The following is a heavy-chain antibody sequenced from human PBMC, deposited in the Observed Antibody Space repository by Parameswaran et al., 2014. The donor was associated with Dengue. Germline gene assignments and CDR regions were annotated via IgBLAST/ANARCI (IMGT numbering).Heavy chain of an antibody. D-gene: IGHD7-27*01. V-gene: IGHV4-39*01. Sequence: WIRQPPGKGLEWIGSIYYSGSTYYNPSLKSRVTISVDTSKNQFSLKLSSVTAADTAVYYCAGWSLTGDLYYYYYGMDVWGQGTTVTVSS. CDR3: AGWSLTGDLYYYYYGMDV. J-gene: IGHJ6*02. CDR2: IYYSGST.